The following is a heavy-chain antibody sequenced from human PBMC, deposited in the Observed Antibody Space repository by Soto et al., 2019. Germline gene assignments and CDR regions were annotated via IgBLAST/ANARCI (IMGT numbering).Heavy chain of an antibody. V-gene: IGHV3-30-3*01. CDR3: AKVSRPSRISPPDFDY. J-gene: IGHJ4*02. CDR1: GFTLSSYS. Sequence: QVQLVESGGGVVQPGTSLRLSCAASGFTLSSYSIHWVRQAPGKGLDWVAVISYDGNTQFYGDSVKGRFIVSRDNSRKTLYLQLNNLQAEDTAVYYCAKVSRPSRISPPDFDYWGQGTLVTVSS. CDR2: ISYDGNTQ.